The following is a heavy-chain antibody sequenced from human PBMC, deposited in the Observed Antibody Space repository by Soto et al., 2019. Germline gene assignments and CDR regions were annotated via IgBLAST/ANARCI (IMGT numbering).Heavy chain of an antibody. CDR3: AKSFVVVTAIRGRAFYYYGMDV. D-gene: IGHD2-21*02. V-gene: IGHV3-73*01. CDR1: GFTFSGSA. CDR2: IRSKANSYAT. J-gene: IGHJ6*02. Sequence: PGGSLRLSCAASGFTFSGSAMHWVRQASGKGLEWVGRIRSKANSYATAYAASVKGRFTISRDDSKNTAYLQMNSLRAEDTAVYYCAKSFVVVTAIRGRAFYYYGMDVWGQGTTVTVSS.